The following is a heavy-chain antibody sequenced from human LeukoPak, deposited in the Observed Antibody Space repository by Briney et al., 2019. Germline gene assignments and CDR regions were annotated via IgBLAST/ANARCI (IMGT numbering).Heavy chain of an antibody. J-gene: IGHJ4*02. Sequence: PGGSLRLSCAASGFTFDDYAMHWVRQAPGKGLEWVSLISGDGGTTYYADSVKGRFTISRDSRKKSLYLQMNSLRTEDTALYYCAKDIGGLNYCGQGTLVTVSS. CDR2: ISGDGGTT. V-gene: IGHV3-43*02. CDR1: GFTFDDYA. CDR3: AKDIGGLNY. D-gene: IGHD6-25*01.